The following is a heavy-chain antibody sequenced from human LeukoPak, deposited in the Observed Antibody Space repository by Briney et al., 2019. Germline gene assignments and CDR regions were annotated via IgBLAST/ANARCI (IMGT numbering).Heavy chain of an antibody. V-gene: IGHV3-9*01. Sequence: GRSLRLSCAASGFTFDDCAMHWVRQAPGKGLEWVSGISWNSGSIGYADPVKGRFTISRDNAKNSLYLQMNSLRAEDTALYYCAKGENYDILTARLDYWGQGTLVTVSS. CDR3: AKGENYDILTARLDY. J-gene: IGHJ4*02. CDR1: GFTFDDCA. D-gene: IGHD3-9*01. CDR2: ISWNSGSI.